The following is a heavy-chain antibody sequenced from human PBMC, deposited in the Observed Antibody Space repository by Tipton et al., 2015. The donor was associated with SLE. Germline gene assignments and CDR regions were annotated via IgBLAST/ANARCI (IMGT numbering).Heavy chain of an antibody. CDR3: ARLRVDTAMIYDY. J-gene: IGHJ4*02. CDR1: GYSLSSGYY. Sequence: TLSLTCAVSGYSLSSGYYWGWFRPSPVKGLEWIGIGYRTAYYNPSLKSRVTISVDTSKNQFSLKLSSVTAADTAVYYCARLRVDTAMIYDYWGQGTLVTVSS. V-gene: IGHV4-38-2*01. CDR2: GYRTA. D-gene: IGHD5-18*01.